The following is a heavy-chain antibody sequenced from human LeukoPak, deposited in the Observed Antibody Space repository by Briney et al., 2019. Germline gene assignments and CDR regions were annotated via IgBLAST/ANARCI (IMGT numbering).Heavy chain of an antibody. D-gene: IGHD5-18*01. J-gene: IGHJ4*02. V-gene: IGHV4-31*03. CDR1: GGSISSGGYY. CDR2: IYYSGST. Sequence: SETLSLTCTVSGGSISSGGYYWSWIRQHPGKGLEWIGYIYYSGSTHYNPSLKSRVTISVDTSKNQFSLKLSSVTAADTAVYYCARVHYGYQAFDYWGQGTLVTVSS. CDR3: ARVHYGYQAFDY.